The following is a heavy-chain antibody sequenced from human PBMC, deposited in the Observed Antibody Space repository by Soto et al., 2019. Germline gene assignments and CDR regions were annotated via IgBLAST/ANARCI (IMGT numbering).Heavy chain of an antibody. Sequence: ASVKVSCKASGYTFTSYGISWVRQAPGQGLEWMGWIGAYNGNTNYAQKLQGRVTMTTDTSTSTAYMELRSLRSDDTAVYYCARDHPGKSRTSDYYGMDVWGQGTTVTVSS. D-gene: IGHD3-10*01. CDR2: IGAYNGNT. CDR1: GYTFTSYG. V-gene: IGHV1-18*01. CDR3: ARDHPGKSRTSDYYGMDV. J-gene: IGHJ6*02.